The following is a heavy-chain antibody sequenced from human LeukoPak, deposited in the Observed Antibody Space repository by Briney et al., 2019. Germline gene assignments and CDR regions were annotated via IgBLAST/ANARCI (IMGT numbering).Heavy chain of an antibody. CDR1: GYTYTSYG. CDR2: ISAYNGNT. CDR3: ARDSDTAMALRATSVDY. V-gene: IGHV1-18*01. Sequence: ASVKVSCKASGYTYTSYGISWVRQAPGQGLEWMGWISAYNGNTNYAQKLQGRVTMTTDTSTSTAYMELRSLRAEDTAVYYCARDSDTAMALRATSVDYWGQGTLVTVSS. D-gene: IGHD5-18*01. J-gene: IGHJ4*02.